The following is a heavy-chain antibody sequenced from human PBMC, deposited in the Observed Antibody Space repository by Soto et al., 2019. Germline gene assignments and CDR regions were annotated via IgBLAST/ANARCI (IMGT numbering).Heavy chain of an antibody. V-gene: IGHV3-30*18. CDR2: VTYDGSDA. Sequence: GSLRLSCAASGFTFSSFWMHWVRQAPGEGLVWVAVVTYDGSDANYADSVKGRFSISRDNSKNTVYLQMNSLRGEDTAVYYCAKGPMQFAFFDYWGQGTLVTVSS. CDR1: GFTFSSFW. CDR3: AKGPMQFAFFDY. D-gene: IGHD3-10*01. J-gene: IGHJ4*02.